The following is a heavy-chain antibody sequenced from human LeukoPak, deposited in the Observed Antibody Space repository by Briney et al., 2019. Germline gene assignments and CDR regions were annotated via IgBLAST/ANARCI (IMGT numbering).Heavy chain of an antibody. J-gene: IGHJ4*02. CDR1: GFTFSSYW. V-gene: IGHV3-7*01. D-gene: IGHD2-21*02. CDR2: IREDGRKA. CDR3: ARDQVGGHYQF. Sequence: PGGSLRLSCAASGFTFSSYWMSWVRQAPGKGPEWVANIREDGRKAYYVDSVMGRFTISRDNVKNSLYLQMSYLRAEDTAVYYCARDQVGGHYQFWGQGALVAVSS.